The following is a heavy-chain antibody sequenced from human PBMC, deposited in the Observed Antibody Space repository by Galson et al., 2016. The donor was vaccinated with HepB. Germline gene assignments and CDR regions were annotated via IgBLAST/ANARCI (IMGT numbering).Heavy chain of an antibody. D-gene: IGHD5-18*01. CDR3: ARDRDSYGYFDY. CDR2: ITSSSSPI. Sequence: SLRLSCAASGFTFSRYTMNWVRQAPGKGLEWVSYITSSSSPIVYADSVKGRFTISRDNVKKSLYLRMNSLRDEDTAVYYCARDRDSYGYFDYWGQGTLVTVSS. CDR1: GFTFSRYT. V-gene: IGHV3-48*02. J-gene: IGHJ4*02.